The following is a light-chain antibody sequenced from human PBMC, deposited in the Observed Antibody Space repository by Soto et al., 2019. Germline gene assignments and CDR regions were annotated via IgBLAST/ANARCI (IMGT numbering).Light chain of an antibody. Sequence: QSALTQPASVSGSPGQSITISCTGTSSDVVGYDFVSWYQQRPGEAPQLVIYDVTNRPSGVSNRFSGSKSGNTASLSISGLQAEDEADYYCTSYTRGDIGIFGGGTKLTVL. V-gene: IGLV2-14*01. J-gene: IGLJ2*01. CDR3: TSYTRGDIGI. CDR2: DVT. CDR1: SSDVVGYDF.